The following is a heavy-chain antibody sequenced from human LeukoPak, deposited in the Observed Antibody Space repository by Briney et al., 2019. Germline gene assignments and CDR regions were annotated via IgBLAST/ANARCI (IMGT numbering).Heavy chain of an antibody. V-gene: IGHV4-39*01. CDR2: IYYSGST. Sequence: PSETLSLTCTVSGGSITSSSYYWGWIRQPPGKGLEWIGSIYYSGSTYYNPSLKSRVTISVDTTKNQFSLKLSSVTGADTAVYYCARQLVDTAMVAGDYWGQGTLVTVSS. D-gene: IGHD5-18*01. CDR1: GGSITSSSYY. CDR3: ARQLVDTAMVAGDY. J-gene: IGHJ4*02.